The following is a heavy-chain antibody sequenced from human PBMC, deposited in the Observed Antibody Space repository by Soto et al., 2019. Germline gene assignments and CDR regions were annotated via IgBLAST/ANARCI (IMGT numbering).Heavy chain of an antibody. D-gene: IGHD4-17*01. CDR3: ARSSVTTFEFDY. Sequence: SETLSLTCTVSGGSISSGGYYWSWIRQHPGKGLEWIGYIYYSGSTYYNPSLKSRVTISVDTSKNQFSLELSSVTAADTAVYYCARSSVTTFEFDYWGQGTLVTVSS. V-gene: IGHV4-31*03. J-gene: IGHJ4*02. CDR1: GGSISSGGYY. CDR2: IYYSGST.